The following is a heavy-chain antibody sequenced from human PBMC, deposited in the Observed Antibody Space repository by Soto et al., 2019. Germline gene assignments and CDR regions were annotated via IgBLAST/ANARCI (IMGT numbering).Heavy chain of an antibody. V-gene: IGHV3-53*04. CDR3: ARRFCSSSNCYISEYGIDV. Sequence: EVQLVESGGGLVQPGGSLRLSCAASGFSVSSNHMSWVRQAPGKGLQWVSLFNSGGGTFYLESVKGRFSISRDDSENTVFLEMNSLRPEDTAVYYCARRFCSSSNCYISEYGIDVWGQGTTVTVSS. CDR2: FNSGGGT. CDR1: GFSVSSNH. J-gene: IGHJ6*01. D-gene: IGHD2-2*02.